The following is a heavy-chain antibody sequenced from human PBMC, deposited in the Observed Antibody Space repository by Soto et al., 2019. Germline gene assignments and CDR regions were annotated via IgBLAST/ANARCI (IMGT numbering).Heavy chain of an antibody. V-gene: IGHV5-51*01. J-gene: IGHJ3*02. CDR1: GYSFTSYW. D-gene: IGHD2-15*01. Sequence: GESLKISCKGSGYSFTSYWIGWVRQMPGKGLEWMGIIYPGDSDTRYSPSFQGQVTISADKSISTAYLQWSSLKASDTAMYYCARRDIVVVVAAARGAFDIWGQGTMVTVSS. CDR3: ARRDIVVVVAAARGAFDI. CDR2: IYPGDSDT.